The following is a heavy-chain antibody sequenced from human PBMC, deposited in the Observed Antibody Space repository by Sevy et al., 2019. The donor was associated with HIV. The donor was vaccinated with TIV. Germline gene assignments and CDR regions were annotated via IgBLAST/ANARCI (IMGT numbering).Heavy chain of an antibody. CDR3: ASQGAVAVSFDY. Sequence: GGSLRLSCAASGFTFSDYYMIWIRQAPGKGLEWVSYISSSGSTIYYADSVKGRFTISRDNAKNSLYLQMNSLRAEDTAVYYCASQGAVAVSFDYWGQGTLVTVSS. CDR1: GFTFSDYY. CDR2: ISSSGSTI. J-gene: IGHJ4*02. D-gene: IGHD6-19*01. V-gene: IGHV3-11*01.